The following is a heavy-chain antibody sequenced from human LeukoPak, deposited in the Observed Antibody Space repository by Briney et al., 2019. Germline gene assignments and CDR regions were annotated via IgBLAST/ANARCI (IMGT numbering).Heavy chain of an antibody. J-gene: IGHJ4*02. V-gene: IGHV3-23*03. CDR3: AKSLTYYHENSDSI. Sequence: PGGSLRLSCATSGFTFSNFAMNWVRQAPGKGLEWVSVIYKDGRTFYADSVKGRFTISRDNSKNTLYLQMNSLRAEDTAVYYCAKSLTYYHENSDSIWGQGTLVTVSS. CDR2: IYKDGRT. D-gene: IGHD3-22*01. CDR1: GFTFSNFA.